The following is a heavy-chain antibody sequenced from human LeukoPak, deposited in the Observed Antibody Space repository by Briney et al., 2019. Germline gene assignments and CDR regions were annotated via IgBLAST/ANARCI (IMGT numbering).Heavy chain of an antibody. CDR3: ATKAGNFQERVSLDY. Sequence: GGSLRLSCVVSGLTFSNHWMHWVRQAPGKGLVWVSHINNEGSDTKYADSVKGRFTISRDNGKNTVYLQMNSLRADDAAVYYCATKAGNFQERVSLDYWGQGILVTVSS. J-gene: IGHJ4*02. CDR2: INNEGSDT. D-gene: IGHD1-1*01. CDR1: GLTFSNHW. V-gene: IGHV3-74*01.